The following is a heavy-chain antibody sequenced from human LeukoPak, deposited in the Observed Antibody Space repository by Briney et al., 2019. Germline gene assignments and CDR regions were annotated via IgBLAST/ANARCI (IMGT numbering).Heavy chain of an antibody. J-gene: IGHJ4*02. V-gene: IGHV4-59*01. CDR1: GGSISSYY. Sequence: SETLSLTCTVSGGSISSYYWSWLRQPPGKGLEWIGYIYYSGSTNYNPTLKSRVTISVDTSKNQFSLKLSSVTAADTAVYYCARGSSGYSYGWGQGTLVTVSS. CDR2: IYYSGST. CDR3: ARGSSGYSYG. D-gene: IGHD3-22*01.